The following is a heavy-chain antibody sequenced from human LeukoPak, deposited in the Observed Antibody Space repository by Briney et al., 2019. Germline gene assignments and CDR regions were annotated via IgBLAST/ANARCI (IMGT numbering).Heavy chain of an antibody. Sequence: GGSLRLSCAASGFTFSDHAMTWVRQTLAKGLESVSSTSAGGDITHYAESVKGRFTISRDNSKSTLYLQMNSLGAEDTAIYFCAYLDSSGFYYGRLRYWGQGTPVTVSS. D-gene: IGHD3-22*01. CDR3: AYLDSSGFYYGRLRY. J-gene: IGHJ4*02. V-gene: IGHV3-23*01. CDR2: TSAGGDIT. CDR1: GFTFSDHA.